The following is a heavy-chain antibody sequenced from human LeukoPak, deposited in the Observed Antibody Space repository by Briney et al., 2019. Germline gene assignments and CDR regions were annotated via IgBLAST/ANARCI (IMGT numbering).Heavy chain of an antibody. V-gene: IGHV3-48*03. CDR2: ISGSGSTK. CDR1: GFTFSRFE. CDR3: ARKYCSTTSCLFDN. Sequence: PGGSLRLSCAASGFTFSRFEMNWVRQGPGKGLEWVSYISGSGSTKYYADSVKGRFTISRDNAKNSLYLQMNSLRAEDTAVYYCARKYCSTTSCLFDNWGQGTLVTVSS. D-gene: IGHD2-2*01. J-gene: IGHJ4*02.